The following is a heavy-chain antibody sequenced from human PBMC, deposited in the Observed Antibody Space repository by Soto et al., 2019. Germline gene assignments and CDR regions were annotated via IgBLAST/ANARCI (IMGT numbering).Heavy chain of an antibody. CDR2: ISGSSGST. CDR1: GFRFSSYA. CDR3: ANRDTSMVTRYYYGMDV. Sequence: EVQLLESGGGLVQPGGSLRLSCAASGFRFSSYAMSWVRQAPGKGLEWVSAISGSSGSTYYADSVKGRFTISRDNSKNTLYLQMHSLRAEDTAVYYCANRDTSMVTRYYYGMDVWGQGTTVTVSS. D-gene: IGHD5-18*01. J-gene: IGHJ6*02. V-gene: IGHV3-23*01.